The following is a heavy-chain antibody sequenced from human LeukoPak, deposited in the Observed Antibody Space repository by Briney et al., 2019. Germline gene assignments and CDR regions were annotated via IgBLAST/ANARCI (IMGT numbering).Heavy chain of an antibody. V-gene: IGHV4-59*01. D-gene: IGHD3-10*01. CDR1: GGSINSYY. CDR2: VSSSGST. CDR3: ARRIGPYGSGSYLSPWFDP. Sequence: SSETLSLTCTVSGGSINSYYWNWLRQPPGKTLEWIGYVSSSGSTNYSPFFKSRLTISLDTSKNQFSLNLRSVTAADTAVYYCARRIGPYGSGSYLSPWFDPWGQGTLVTVSS. J-gene: IGHJ5*02.